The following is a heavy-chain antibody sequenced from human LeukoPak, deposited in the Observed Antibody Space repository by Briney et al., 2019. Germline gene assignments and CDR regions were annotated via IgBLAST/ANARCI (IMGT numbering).Heavy chain of an antibody. CDR1: GYTFTSYD. CDR3: VRGSSGWYLLSAFDI. V-gene: IGHV1-8*01. CDR2: MNPNSGNT. D-gene: IGHD6-19*01. Sequence: ASVKVSCKASGYTFTSYDINWVRQATGQGLEWMGWMNPNSGNTGYAQKFQGRVTMTRNTSISTAYMELSSLRSEDTAVYYCVRGSSGWYLLSAFDIWGQGTMVTVSS. J-gene: IGHJ3*02.